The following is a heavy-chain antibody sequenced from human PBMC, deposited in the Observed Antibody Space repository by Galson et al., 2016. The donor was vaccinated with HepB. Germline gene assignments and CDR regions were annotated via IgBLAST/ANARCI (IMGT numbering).Heavy chain of an antibody. V-gene: IGHV3-7*03. CDR1: GFTFGSVW. J-gene: IGHJ1*01. CDR3: ALYYYLSSVFVEYFQH. Sequence: SLRLSCATSGFTFGSVWMSWVRQAPGKGLEWVANIKPDGSERYYVDSLKGRFTISKDNAKNSPYLQMNKLRAEDTAVYYCALYYYLSSVFVEYFQHWGQGTRVTVSS. D-gene: IGHD3-22*01. CDR2: IKPDGSER.